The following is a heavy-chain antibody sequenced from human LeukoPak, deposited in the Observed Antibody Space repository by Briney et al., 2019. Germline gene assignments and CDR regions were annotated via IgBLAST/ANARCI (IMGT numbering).Heavy chain of an antibody. CDR2: ISYDGSNK. V-gene: IGHV3-30*03. Sequence: PGGSLRLSCAASGFTFSSYSMNWVRQAPGKGLEWVALISYDGSNKRYADSVKGRFTISRDNSKNTLFLHMNSLSSEDTAVYYCARSWEVLQNFDYWGQGTLVTVSS. J-gene: IGHJ4*02. D-gene: IGHD1-26*01. CDR3: ARSWEVLQNFDY. CDR1: GFTFSSYS.